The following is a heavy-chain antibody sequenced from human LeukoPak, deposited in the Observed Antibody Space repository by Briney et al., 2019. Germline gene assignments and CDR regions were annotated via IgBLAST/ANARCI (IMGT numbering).Heavy chain of an antibody. CDR1: GYSFSHHW. Sequence: GESLKISCQGSGYSFSHHWIAWVRKMPGKGLEWMAMMYPGDSDTRYSPSFQGQVTISVDKSISTAYLQWNSLKASDTGMYYCARRDTSGSLFWFDPWGQGTLVTVSS. V-gene: IGHV5-51*01. D-gene: IGHD3-10*01. CDR3: ARRDTSGSLFWFDP. CDR2: MYPGDSDT. J-gene: IGHJ5*02.